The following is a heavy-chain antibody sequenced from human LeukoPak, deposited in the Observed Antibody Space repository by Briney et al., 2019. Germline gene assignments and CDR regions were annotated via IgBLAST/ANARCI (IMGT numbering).Heavy chain of an antibody. Sequence: GGSLRLSCAASGFTFSSYWMHWVRQAPGKGLVWVSGIKSDGSSTSTADSAKGRFTISRDHAKNTVYLQMNSLRAEDTAVYYCLRDNRSYHFDYWGQGTLVTVFS. CDR3: LRDNRSYHFDY. CDR2: IKSDGSST. V-gene: IGHV3-74*01. J-gene: IGHJ4*02. D-gene: IGHD1-26*01. CDR1: GFTFSSYW.